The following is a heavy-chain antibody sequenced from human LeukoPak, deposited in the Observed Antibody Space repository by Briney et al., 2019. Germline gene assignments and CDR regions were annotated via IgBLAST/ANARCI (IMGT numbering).Heavy chain of an antibody. D-gene: IGHD2-2*01. CDR1: GFTFDDYA. V-gene: IGHV3-9*01. J-gene: IGHJ4*02. CDR3: AKDIGGPYCSSTSCYVY. Sequence: GGSLRLSCAASGFTFDDYAMHWVRHAPGKGLEWVSGISWNSGSIGSADSVKGRFTISRDNAKNSLYLQLNSLRAEDTALYYCAKDIGGPYCSSTSCYVYWGQGTLVTVSS. CDR2: ISWNSGSI.